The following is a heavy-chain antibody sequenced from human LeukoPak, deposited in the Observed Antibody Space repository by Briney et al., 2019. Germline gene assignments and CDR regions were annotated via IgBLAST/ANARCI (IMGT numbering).Heavy chain of an antibody. CDR1: FGSISSRSYH. CDR2: VDYKGRI. CDR3: ARGLVVPAATRYLYFDL. D-gene: IGHD2-2*01. Sequence: SETLSLTCTVSFGSISSRSYHWGWIRQPPGKGLEWVGSVDYKGRITYNPSLKSRVTISVDTSKNQFSLKLSSVTAADTAVYYCARGLVVPAATRYLYFDLWGRSTLVTVSS. J-gene: IGHJ2*01. V-gene: IGHV4-39*07.